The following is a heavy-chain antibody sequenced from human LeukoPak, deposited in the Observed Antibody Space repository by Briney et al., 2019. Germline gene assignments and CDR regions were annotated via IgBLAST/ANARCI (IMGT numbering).Heavy chain of an antibody. CDR2: IYPGDSDT. Sequence: GESLKISCKGSGYSFTSYWIGWVRQMPGKGLEWMGIIYPGDSDTRYSPSFQGRVTISADKSISTAYLQWSSLKASDTAMYYCARSYYYDSSGYLYWGQGTLVTVSS. CDR3: ARSYYYDSSGYLY. D-gene: IGHD3-22*01. J-gene: IGHJ4*02. CDR1: GYSFTSYW. V-gene: IGHV5-51*01.